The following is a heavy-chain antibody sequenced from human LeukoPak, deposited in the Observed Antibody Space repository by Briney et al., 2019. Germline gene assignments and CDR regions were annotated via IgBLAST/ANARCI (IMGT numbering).Heavy chain of an antibody. CDR2: INHSGST. CDR3: ATLSPDSIAAAGTLYGTDY. J-gene: IGHJ4*02. Sequence: SETLSLTCAVYGGSFSVYYWSWIRQPPGKGLEWIGEINHSGSTNYNPSLKSRVTISVDTSKNQFSLKLSSVTAADTAVYYCATLSPDSIAAAGTLYGTDYWGQGTLVTVSS. D-gene: IGHD6-13*01. V-gene: IGHV4-34*01. CDR1: GGSFSVYY.